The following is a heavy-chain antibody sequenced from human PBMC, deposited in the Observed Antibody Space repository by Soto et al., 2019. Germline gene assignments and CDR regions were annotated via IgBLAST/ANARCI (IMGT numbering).Heavy chain of an antibody. Sequence: QLQLQESGSGLVKPSQTLSLTCAVSGGSISSGGYSWSWIRQPPGKGLEWIGYIYHSGSTYYNPSLKSRVTISVARSKNQFYLKLSSVTAAATAVYYCAAGGGLPRYYWGQGTLVTVSS. CDR2: IYHSGST. CDR3: AAGGGLPRYY. V-gene: IGHV4-30-2*01. D-gene: IGHD5-12*01. CDR1: GGSISSGGYS. J-gene: IGHJ4*02.